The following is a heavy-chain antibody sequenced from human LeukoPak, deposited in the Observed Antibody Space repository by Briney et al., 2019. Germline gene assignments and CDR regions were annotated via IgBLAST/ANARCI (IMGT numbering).Heavy chain of an antibody. CDR1: GGSISGHF. V-gene: IGHV4-59*08. J-gene: IGHJ4*02. CDR3: ARLPGSSTAVDY. D-gene: IGHD1-14*01. CDR2: VYYNGESA. Sequence: SETLSLTCTVSGGSISGHFWSWIRQPPGKGLEWIGYVYYNGESATYNPSLKSRVTISVDTSKNRFSLKLSSVTAADTAVYYCARLPGSSTAVDYWGQGTLVTVSS.